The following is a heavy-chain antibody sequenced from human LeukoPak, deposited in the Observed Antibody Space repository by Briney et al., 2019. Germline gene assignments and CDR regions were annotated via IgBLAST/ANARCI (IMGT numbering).Heavy chain of an antibody. J-gene: IGHJ4*02. Sequence: ASVKVSCKASGYTFTGYYMHWVRQAPGQGLEWMGWINPNSGGTNYAQKFQGSVTMTRDTSISTAYMELSRLRSDDTAVYYCARDLEIYTYYYDSSGSEYWGQGTLVTVSS. D-gene: IGHD3-22*01. V-gene: IGHV1-2*02. CDR1: GYTFTGYY. CDR3: ARDLEIYTYYYDSSGSEY. CDR2: INPNSGGT.